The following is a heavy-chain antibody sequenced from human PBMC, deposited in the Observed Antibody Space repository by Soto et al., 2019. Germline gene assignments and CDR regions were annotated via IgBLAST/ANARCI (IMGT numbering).Heavy chain of an antibody. D-gene: IGHD2-2*01. CDR2: IIPIFGTA. Sequence: QVQLVQSGAEVKKPGSSVKVSCKASGGTFSSYAISWVRQAPGQGLEWMGGIIPIFGTANYAQKFQGRVTITAGESTSTAYMELSSLRSEDTAVYYCARAGRVVESLGYYYGMDVWGQGTTVTVSS. CDR3: ARAGRVVESLGYYYGMDV. J-gene: IGHJ6*02. CDR1: GGTFSSYA. V-gene: IGHV1-69*01.